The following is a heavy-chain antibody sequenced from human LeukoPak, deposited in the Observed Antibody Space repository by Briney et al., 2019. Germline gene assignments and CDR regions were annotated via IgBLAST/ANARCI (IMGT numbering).Heavy chain of an antibody. Sequence: GGSLRLSCSASGFTFSSYAMHWVRQAPGKGLEYVSATSSNGGSTYYADSVKGRFTISRDNSKNALYPQMSSLRAEDTAVYYCVKEWYSGYVFDYWGQGTLVTVSS. CDR1: GFTFSSYA. CDR2: TSSNGGST. J-gene: IGHJ4*02. CDR3: VKEWYSGYVFDY. V-gene: IGHV3-64D*06. D-gene: IGHD5-12*01.